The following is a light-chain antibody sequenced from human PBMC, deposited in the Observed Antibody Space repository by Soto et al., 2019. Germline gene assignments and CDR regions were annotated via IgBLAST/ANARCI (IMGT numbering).Light chain of an antibody. J-gene: IGKJ5*01. CDR3: QQASSFPPT. CDR2: AAS. Sequence: DIQMTQSLSSLSASVGNRVTITCRASQDISSWLAWYQQKPGKAPKIMIYAASSLQGGVPSRFSGSGSGTEFTLTISSLQPEDFATYYCQQASSFPPTFGQGTRLEIK. CDR1: QDISSW. V-gene: IGKV1-12*01.